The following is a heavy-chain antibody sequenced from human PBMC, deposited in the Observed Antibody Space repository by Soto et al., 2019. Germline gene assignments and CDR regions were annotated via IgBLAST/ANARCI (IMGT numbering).Heavy chain of an antibody. D-gene: IGHD3-3*01. CDR2: INSNSGAT. V-gene: IGHV1-2*02. CDR3: ARGGGTILAPLP. CDR1: GYTFTGYF. J-gene: IGHJ5*02. Sequence: QVQLVQSGAEVKKPGASVKVSCKASGYTFTGYFMHWVRQAPGQGLEWMGWINSNSGATKYAQKFQGRVTLSRDTSISTAYVELSVLRYDDTDVYYCARGGGTILAPLPWGQGTLVTVSS.